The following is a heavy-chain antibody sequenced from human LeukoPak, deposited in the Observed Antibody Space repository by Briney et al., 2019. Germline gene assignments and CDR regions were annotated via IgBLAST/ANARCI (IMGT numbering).Heavy chain of an antibody. CDR1: GFTFSSYA. Sequence: GGSLRLSCAASGFTFSSYAMSWVRQAPRKGLEWGSTIGSANCSTYYAGSVTGPFTNSRNNAKNTLYLQRNSQAAEDKAVNYCAKDLRYDGSGSWHWGQGTLVTVSS. J-gene: IGHJ4*02. CDR3: AKDLRYDGSGSWH. V-gene: IGHV3-23*01. CDR2: IGSANCST. D-gene: IGHD3-22*01.